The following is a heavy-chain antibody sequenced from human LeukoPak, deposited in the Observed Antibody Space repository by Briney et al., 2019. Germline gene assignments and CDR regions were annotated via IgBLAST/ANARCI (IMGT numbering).Heavy chain of an antibody. Sequence: LGGSLRLSCAASGFTFSSYAMHWVRQAPGKGLEYVSAISSNGGSTYYANSVKGRFTISRDNSKNTLYLQMGSLRAEDMAVYYCARVSRFGEYYFDYWGQGTLVTVSS. J-gene: IGHJ4*02. CDR3: ARVSRFGEYYFDY. CDR1: GFTFSSYA. V-gene: IGHV3-64*01. D-gene: IGHD3-10*01. CDR2: ISSNGGST.